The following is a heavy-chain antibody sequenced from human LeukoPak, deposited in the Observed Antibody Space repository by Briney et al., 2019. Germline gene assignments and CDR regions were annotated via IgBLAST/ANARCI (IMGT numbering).Heavy chain of an antibody. D-gene: IGHD3-10*01. CDR2: INPDSGGT. J-gene: IGHJ6*03. CDR3: AREAMVRVNYYYYMDV. V-gene: IGHV1-2*02. CDR1: GYTFTGYH. Sequence: ASVKVSCKASGYTFTGYHMHWVRQAPGQGLEWMGWINPDSGGTDYSQKLQGRVTMTTDTSTSTAYMELRSLRSDDTAVYYCAREAMVRVNYYYYMDVWGKGTTVTVSS.